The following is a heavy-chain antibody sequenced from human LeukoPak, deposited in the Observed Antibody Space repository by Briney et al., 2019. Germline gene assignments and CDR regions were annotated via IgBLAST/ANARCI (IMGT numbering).Heavy chain of an antibody. V-gene: IGHV1-69*05. J-gene: IGHJ3*02. CDR2: IIPIFGTA. CDR3: ARVTMVRGVILHDAFDI. Sequence: GSSVKVSCKASGGTFSSYAISWVRQAPGQGLEWMGGIIPIFGTANYAQKFQGRVTITTDESTGTAYMELSSLRSEDTAVYYCARVTMVRGVILHDAFDIWGQGTMATVSS. D-gene: IGHD3-10*01. CDR1: GGTFSSYA.